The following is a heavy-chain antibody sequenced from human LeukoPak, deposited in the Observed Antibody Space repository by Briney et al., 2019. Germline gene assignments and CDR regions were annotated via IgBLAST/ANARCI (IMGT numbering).Heavy chain of an antibody. CDR1: GFTFSNAW. V-gene: IGHV3-15*01. J-gene: IGHJ4*02. CDR3: TTSDCSSTSCYRVRFDY. Sequence: PGGSLILSCAASGFTFSNAWMSWVRQAPGKGLEWVGRIKSKTDGCTKNYAAPVKGRFTISRDDSKSTRYLQMNSLKTEDTAVYYCTTSDCSSTSCYRVRFDYWGQGTLVTVSS. CDR2: IKSKTDGCTK. D-gene: IGHD2-2*02.